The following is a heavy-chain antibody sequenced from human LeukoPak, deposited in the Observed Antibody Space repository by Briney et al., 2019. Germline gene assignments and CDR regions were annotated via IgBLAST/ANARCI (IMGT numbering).Heavy chain of an antibody. D-gene: IGHD4-17*01. CDR2: ISGGGETT. CDR3: ARDYADYVGYFFFDC. J-gene: IGHJ5*01. V-gene: IGHV3-23*01. CDR1: GFTFNNYA. Sequence: GGSLRLSCAASGFTFNNYAMNWVRQAPGKGLAWVSSISGGGETTYYADSAKGRFTISRDNSQNTLYLQMNSLRAEDTAVYYCARDYADYVGYFFFDCWGQGTLVTVSS.